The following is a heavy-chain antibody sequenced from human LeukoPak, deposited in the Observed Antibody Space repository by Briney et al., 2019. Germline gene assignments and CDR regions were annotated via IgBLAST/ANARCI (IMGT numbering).Heavy chain of an antibody. CDR3: ARHLSGSAMMHYFDY. D-gene: IGHD5-18*01. J-gene: IGHJ4*02. CDR1: GASISSGRNY. Sequence: SETLSLTCNVSGASISSGRNYWGWIRQSPGKGLEWIASIYYSGNSYYNPSLKSRVSISVDTSRNHISLKLFSLTAADTALYYCARHLSGSAMMHYFDYWGQGNLVTVSS. V-gene: IGHV4-39*01. CDR2: IYYSGNS.